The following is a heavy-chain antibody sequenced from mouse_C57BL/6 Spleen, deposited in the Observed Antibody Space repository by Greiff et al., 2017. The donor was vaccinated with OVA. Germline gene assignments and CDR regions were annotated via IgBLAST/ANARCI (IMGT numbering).Heavy chain of an antibody. J-gene: IGHJ4*01. CDR2: ISSGGDYT. V-gene: IGHV5-9-1*02. CDR3: TRDLMDY. CDR1: GFTFSSYA. Sequence: DVKLVESGDGLVKPGGSLKLSCAASGFTFSSYAMSWVRQTPEKRLEWVAYISSGGDYTYYADTVKGRFTISRDNARNTLYLQMSSLKSEDTAMYYCTRDLMDYWGQGTSVTVSS.